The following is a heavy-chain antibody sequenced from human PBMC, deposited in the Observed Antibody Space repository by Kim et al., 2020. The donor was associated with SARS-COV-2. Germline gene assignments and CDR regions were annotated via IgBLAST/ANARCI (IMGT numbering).Heavy chain of an antibody. V-gene: IGHV5-10-1*01. CDR2: IDPSDSYT. CDR1: GYSFTSYW. D-gene: IGHD2-2*02. CDR3: ATPGGYCSSTSCYTD. Sequence: GESLKISCKGSGYSFTSYWISWVRQMPGKGLEWMGRIDPSDSYTNYSPSFQGHVTISADKSISTAYLQWSSLKASDTAMYYCATPGGYCSSTSCYTDWGQATLVTVSS. J-gene: IGHJ4*02.